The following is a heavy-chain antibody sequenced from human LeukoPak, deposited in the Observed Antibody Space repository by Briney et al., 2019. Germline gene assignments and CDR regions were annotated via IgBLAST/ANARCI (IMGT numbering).Heavy chain of an antibody. CDR1: GGSISCYS. J-gene: IGHJ6*03. CDR2: INIIGST. D-gene: IGHD3-10*01. Sequence: SSETLSLTCTVSGGSISCYSWNWIRQPAGKGLEWIGRINIIGSTNYNPSLKSRVTISVDTSKNQFSLKLSSVTAADTAVYYCARVRGSNYYYYMDVWGKGTTVTVSS. V-gene: IGHV4-4*07. CDR3: ARVRGSNYYYYMDV.